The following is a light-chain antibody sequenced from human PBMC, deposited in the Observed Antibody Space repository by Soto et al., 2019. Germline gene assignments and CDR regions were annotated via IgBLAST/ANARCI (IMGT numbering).Light chain of an antibody. J-gene: IGKJ1*01. CDR3: QQYNYWPPWT. Sequence: EIVITKSPVTLYVFSGERAILSFRASQSVRSNLAWYQQKPGQAPRLLMYDASTRATGIPARFSGSGSGTEFTLTIRSLQSEDLAVYYCQQYNYWPPWTFGKGTKVDI. V-gene: IGKV3-15*01. CDR1: QSVRSN. CDR2: DAS.